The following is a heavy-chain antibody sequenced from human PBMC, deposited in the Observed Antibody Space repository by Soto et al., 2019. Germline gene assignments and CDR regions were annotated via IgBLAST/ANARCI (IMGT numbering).Heavy chain of an antibody. CDR3: ATRGITMVRGVYYYYGMDV. D-gene: IGHD3-10*01. CDR1: GYTLTDLS. CDR2: FDPEDGET. V-gene: IGHV1-24*01. Sequence: ASVTVSCKVSGYTLTDLSMHWVRQAPGKGLEWMGGFDPEDGETIYAQKFQGRVTMTEDTSTDTAYMELSSLRSEDTAVYYCATRGITMVRGVYYYYGMDVWGQGTTVTVSS. J-gene: IGHJ6*02.